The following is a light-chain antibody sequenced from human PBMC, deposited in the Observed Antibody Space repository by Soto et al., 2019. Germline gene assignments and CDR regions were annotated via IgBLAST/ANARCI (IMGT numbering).Light chain of an antibody. V-gene: IGKV1-5*01. CDR1: QSISSL. J-gene: IGKJ1*01. CDR2: DAS. Sequence: DIQMTQSPSTLSASVGDRVTITCRASQSISSLLAWYQRKPGKAPKLLIYDASSLESGVPSRFSGSGSGTEFTLTISSLQPDDFATYYCQQYNSYSRTFGQGTKVDIK. CDR3: QQYNSYSRT.